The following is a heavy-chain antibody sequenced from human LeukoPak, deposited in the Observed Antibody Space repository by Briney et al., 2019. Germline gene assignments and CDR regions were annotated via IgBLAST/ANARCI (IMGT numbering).Heavy chain of an antibody. J-gene: IGHJ4*02. CDR1: GGSISSSSYY. Sequence: SETLSLTCTVSGGSISSSSYYWGWIRQPPGKGLEWIGSIYYSGSTYYNPSLKSRVTISVDTSKNQFSLKLSSVTAADTAVYYCARSSRGGSYSGYWGQGTLVTVSS. CDR3: ARSSRGGSYSGY. V-gene: IGHV4-39*01. D-gene: IGHD1-26*01. CDR2: IYYSGST.